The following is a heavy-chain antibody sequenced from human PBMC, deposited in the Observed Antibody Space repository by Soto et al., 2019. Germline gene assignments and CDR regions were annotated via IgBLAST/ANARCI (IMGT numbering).Heavy chain of an antibody. V-gene: IGHV4-61*01. CDR1: GGSVSSGSYY. J-gene: IGHJ6*02. CDR2: IYYSGST. D-gene: IGHD6-6*01. Sequence: SETLSLTCTVSGGSVSSGSYYWSWIRQPPGKGLEWIGYIYYSGSTNYNPSLKSRVTISVDTSKNQFSLKLSSVTAADTAVYYCASRPVWYSSSSEASPNVWGQGTTVTVSS. CDR3: ASRPVWYSSSSEASPNV.